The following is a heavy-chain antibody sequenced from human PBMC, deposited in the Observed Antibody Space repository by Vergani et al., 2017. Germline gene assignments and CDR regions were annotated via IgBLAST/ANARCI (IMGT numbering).Heavy chain of an antibody. CDR1: GFTFSSYS. CDR3: ARFPLTTVATGHTDYYYGMDV. CDR2: ISSSSSTI. J-gene: IGHJ6*02. D-gene: IGHD4-17*01. Sequence: EVHLVESGGGLVQPGGSLRLSCAASGFTFSSYSMNWVRQAPGKGLEWVSYISSSSSTIYYADSVKGRFTISRDNAKNSLYQQMNSLRAEDTAVYYCARFPLTTVATGHTDYYYGMDVWGQGTTVTVSS. V-gene: IGHV3-48*01.